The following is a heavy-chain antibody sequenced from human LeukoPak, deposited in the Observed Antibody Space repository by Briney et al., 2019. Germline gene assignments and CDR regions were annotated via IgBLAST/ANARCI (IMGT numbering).Heavy chain of an antibody. CDR1: GFTFSSYS. J-gene: IGHJ6*02. CDR2: ISSSSSTI. CDR3: ARERDIVVVPAAIPNYYYYGMDV. D-gene: IGHD2-2*01. Sequence: GGSLRLSCAASGFTFSSYSMNWVRQAPGKGLEWVSYISSSSSTIYYADSVKGRFTISRDNAKNSLYLQMNSLRAEDTAVYYCARERDIVVVPAAIPNYYYYGMDVWGQGTTVTVSS. V-gene: IGHV3-48*01.